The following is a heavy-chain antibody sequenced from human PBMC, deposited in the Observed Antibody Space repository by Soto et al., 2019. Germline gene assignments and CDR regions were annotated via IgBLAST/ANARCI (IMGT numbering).Heavy chain of an antibody. J-gene: IGHJ6*03. CDR1: GFTFSSYA. Sequence: PGGSLRLSCAASGFTFSSYAMSWVRQAPGKGLEWVSAISGSGGSTYYADSVKGRFTISRDNSKNTLYLQMNSLRAEDTAVYYCAPTPLASQEYYYYYYMDVWGKGTTVTVSS. CDR3: APTPLASQEYYYYYYMDV. D-gene: IGHD3-3*02. V-gene: IGHV3-23*01. CDR2: ISGSGGST.